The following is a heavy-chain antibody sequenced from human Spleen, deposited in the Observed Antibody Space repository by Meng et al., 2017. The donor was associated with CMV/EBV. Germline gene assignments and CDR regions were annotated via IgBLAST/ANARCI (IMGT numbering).Heavy chain of an antibody. CDR2: INPSEST. Sequence: SETLSLTCAVYGGSFSGYYWSWIRQPPGKGLEWIGEINPSESTNYNPSLKSRVTISVDTSKNQFSLKLSSVTAADTAVYYCARQKGSGGLSYYFDYWGQGTLVTVSS. V-gene: IGHV4-34*01. J-gene: IGHJ4*02. CDR1: GGSFSGYY. D-gene: IGHD6-19*01. CDR3: ARQKGSGGLSYYFDY.